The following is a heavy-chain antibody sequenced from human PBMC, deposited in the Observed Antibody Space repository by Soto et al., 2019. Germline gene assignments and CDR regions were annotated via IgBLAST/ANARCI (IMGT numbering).Heavy chain of an antibody. Sequence: GGSLRLSCVASGFIFSKYGMHWVRQAPGKGLEWVAFISYDGNTKYYGDSVKGRFTISRDNAKNTLYLQMNSLRAKDTAVYYCAKGLLIMVRKVIIPPQYYYGMDVWGQGTTVTVSS. CDR2: ISYDGNTK. V-gene: IGHV3-30*18. J-gene: IGHJ6*02. D-gene: IGHD3-10*01. CDR1: GFIFSKYG. CDR3: AKGLLIMVRKVIIPPQYYYGMDV.